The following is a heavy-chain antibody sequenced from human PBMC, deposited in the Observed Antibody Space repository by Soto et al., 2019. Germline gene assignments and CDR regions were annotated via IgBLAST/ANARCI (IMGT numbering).Heavy chain of an antibody. CDR2: INPNSGGA. CDR3: ARRHSSSSGPAGSIYFDY. V-gene: IGHV1-2*02. J-gene: IGHJ4*02. D-gene: IGHD6-6*01. Sequence: ASVKVSCKASGYTFTGYYMHWVRQAPGQGLEWMGWINPNSGGANYAQKFQGRVTMTRDTSISTAYMELSRLRSDDTAVYYCARRHSSSSGPAGSIYFDYWRQGTLVTVSS. CDR1: GYTFTGYY.